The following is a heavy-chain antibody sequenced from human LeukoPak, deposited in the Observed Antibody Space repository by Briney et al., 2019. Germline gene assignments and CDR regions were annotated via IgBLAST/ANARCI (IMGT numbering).Heavy chain of an antibody. D-gene: IGHD2-15*01. V-gene: IGHV4-39*01. J-gene: IGHJ5*02. CDR3: ARRITAATVLFDP. Sequence: SETLSLTCTVSGGSISSSSYYWGWIRQPTGKGREWIGSIYYSGSTYDNPTLKIRVTISVDTSKNQFSLKLSSVTAADTAVYYCARRITAATVLFDPWGQGTLVTVSS. CDR1: GGSISSSSYY. CDR2: IYYSGST.